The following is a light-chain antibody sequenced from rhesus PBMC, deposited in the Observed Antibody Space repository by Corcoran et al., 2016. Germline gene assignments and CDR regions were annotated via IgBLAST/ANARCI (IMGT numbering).Light chain of an antibody. J-gene: IGKJ2*01. V-gene: IGKV2-64*01. CDR2: KVS. Sequence: DVVMTQSPLSLPITPGQPASISCRSSQSLVHSDGNTYLSWYQQKPGQPPRLLNYKVSNRYSGVPDRLSGSGTGKDVTLKISRVEAEDVGVYYCGQGTHWPPYSFGQGTKVEIK. CDR1: QSLVHSDGNTY. CDR3: GQGTHWPPYS.